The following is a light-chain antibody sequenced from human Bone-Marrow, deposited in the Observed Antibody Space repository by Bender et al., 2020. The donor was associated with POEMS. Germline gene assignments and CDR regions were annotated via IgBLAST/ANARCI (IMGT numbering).Light chain of an antibody. CDR1: GSNIGVNA. Sequence: QSVLTQPPSVSEVPRQRVFISCSGSGSNIGVNAVSWYQQFPGKAPKLLIYYDNMLASGVSDRFSGSKSGTAASLGISGLQSEDEDDYYCAAWDDRLNGLVFGGGTKVTVL. CDR3: AAWDDRLNGLV. CDR2: YDN. V-gene: IGLV1-36*01. J-gene: IGLJ3*02.